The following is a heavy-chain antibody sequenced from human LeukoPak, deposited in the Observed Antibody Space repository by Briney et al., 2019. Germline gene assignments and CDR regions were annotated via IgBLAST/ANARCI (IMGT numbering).Heavy chain of an antibody. D-gene: IGHD6-19*01. CDR2: IKQDGTEK. CDR1: GFTVSEFW. Sequence: GGSLRLSCAASGFTVSEFWMSWVRQAPGKGLEWVANIKQDGTEKNYVDSVKGRFTISRDNAKNSLSLQMNSLRAEDTAVYYCARETPDSSGWDWGQGTLVTVSS. V-gene: IGHV3-7*01. CDR3: ARETPDSSGWD. J-gene: IGHJ4*02.